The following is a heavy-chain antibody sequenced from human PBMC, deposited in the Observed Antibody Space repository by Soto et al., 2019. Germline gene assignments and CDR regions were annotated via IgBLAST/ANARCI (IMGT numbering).Heavy chain of an antibody. V-gene: IGHV5-51*01. CDR3: ASXXXWFGEXXXXFDI. CDR1: GYSFTSYW. CDR2: IYPGDSDT. J-gene: IGHJ3*02. D-gene: IGHD3-10*01. Sequence: GESLKISCKGSGYSFTSYWIGWVRQMPGKGLEWMGIIYPGDSDTRYSPSFQGQVTISADKSISTAYLQWSSLKASDTAMYYXASXXXWFGEXXXXFDIXGQGTMVTVSS.